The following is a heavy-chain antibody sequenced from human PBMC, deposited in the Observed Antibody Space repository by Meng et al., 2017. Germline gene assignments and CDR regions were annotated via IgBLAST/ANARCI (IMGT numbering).Heavy chain of an antibody. V-gene: IGHV3-11*01. J-gene: IGHJ4*02. Sequence: LKISCAASGFTFSDYYMSWIRQAPGKGLEWVSYISSSGSTIYYADSVKGRFTISRDNAKSSLYLQMNSLRAEDTAVYYCARAFSGEPDDYWGQGTLVTVSS. D-gene: IGHD3-10*01. CDR1: GFTFSDYY. CDR3: ARAFSGEPDDY. CDR2: ISSSGSTI.